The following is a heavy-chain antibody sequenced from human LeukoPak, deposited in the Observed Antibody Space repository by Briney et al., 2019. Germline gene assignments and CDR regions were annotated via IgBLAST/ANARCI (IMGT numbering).Heavy chain of an antibody. J-gene: IGHJ3*01. CDR3: AKSRWLLHTWDALDV. D-gene: IGHD5-24*01. V-gene: IGHV3-53*01. CDR1: GLSVSSNF. CDR2: IYGGGST. Sequence: GGSLRLSCAATGLSVSSNFMSWVRQAPGKGLEWVSVIYGGGSTYYADSVKGRFTISRDTPKNTLYLQMNSLRVEDTAVYYCAKSRWLLHTWDALDVWGQGTMVTVSS.